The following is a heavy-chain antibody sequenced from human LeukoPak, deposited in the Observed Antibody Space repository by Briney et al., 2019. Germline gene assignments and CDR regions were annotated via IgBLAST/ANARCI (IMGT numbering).Heavy chain of an antibody. J-gene: IGHJ4*02. V-gene: IGHV4-31*03. CDR1: GGSISSGGYY. CDR3: ARGHSSGYYYVRIGYFDY. Sequence: SETLSLTCTVSGGSISSGGYYWSWIRQHPGKGLEWIGYIYYSGSTYYNPSLKSRVTISVDTSKNQFSLKLSSVTAADTAVYYSARGHSSGYYYVRIGYFDYWGQGTLVTVSS. D-gene: IGHD3-22*01. CDR2: IYYSGST.